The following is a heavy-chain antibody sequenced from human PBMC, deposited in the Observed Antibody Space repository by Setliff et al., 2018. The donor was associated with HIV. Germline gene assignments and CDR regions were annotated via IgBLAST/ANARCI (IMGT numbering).Heavy chain of an antibody. V-gene: IGHV1-46*01. CDR2: INPSGGSS. Sequence: GASVKVSCKASGYSFTDYYIHWVRQAPGQGLEWMGIINPSGGSSTYAQKFQGRVAMTRDTSTSTVYMELSSLRSEDTAVYYCARAPSGVVIGPDYWGQGTLVTVSS. CDR1: GYSFTDYY. D-gene: IGHD3-3*01. J-gene: IGHJ4*02. CDR3: ARAPSGVVIGPDY.